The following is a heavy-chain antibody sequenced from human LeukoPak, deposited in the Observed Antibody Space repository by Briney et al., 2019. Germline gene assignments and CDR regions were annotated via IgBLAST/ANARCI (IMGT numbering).Heavy chain of an antibody. CDR2: IHYSGST. CDR1: AGSISSGGYY. J-gene: IGHJ4*02. Sequence: PPQTLSLTCTVSAGSISSGGYYWNWIRQHPGKGLEWIGYIHYSGSTHYNPSLQSRVTISVDTSKNQFSLKLSSVTAADTAVYYCARDRYDCNGGVRYFDYWGQGALVTVSS. V-gene: IGHV4-31*03. D-gene: IGHD3-16*01. CDR3: ARDRYDCNGGVRYFDY.